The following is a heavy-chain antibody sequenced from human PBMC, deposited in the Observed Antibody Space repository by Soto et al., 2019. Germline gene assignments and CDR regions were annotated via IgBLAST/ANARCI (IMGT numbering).Heavy chain of an antibody. J-gene: IGHJ5*02. V-gene: IGHV1-69*01. CDR1: GGTFSSYA. CDR3: ARGDYDFWSGYHRYNWFDP. CDR2: IIPIFGTA. Sequence: QVQLVQSGAEVKKPGSSVTVSCKASGGTFSSYAISWVRQAPGQGLEWMGGIIPIFGTANYAQKFQGRVTITADESTSTAYMELSSLRSEDTAVYYCARGDYDFWSGYHRYNWFDPWGQGTLVTVSS. D-gene: IGHD3-3*01.